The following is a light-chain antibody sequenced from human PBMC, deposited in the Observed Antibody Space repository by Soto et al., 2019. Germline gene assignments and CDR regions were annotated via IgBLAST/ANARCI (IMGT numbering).Light chain of an antibody. V-gene: IGLV4-69*01. Sequence: QPVLTQSPSASASLGASVKLTCTLSSGHSSHAIAWHQQQPEKGPRYLMKLNSDGSHSKGDGIPDRFSGSSSGAERYLTISSLQSKDEADYYCQTWGTGIRVFGGGTKLTVL. CDR3: QTWGTGIRV. CDR2: LNSDGSH. CDR1: SGHSSHA. J-gene: IGLJ2*01.